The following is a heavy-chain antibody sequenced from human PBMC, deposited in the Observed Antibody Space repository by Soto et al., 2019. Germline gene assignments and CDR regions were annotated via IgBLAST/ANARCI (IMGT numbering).Heavy chain of an antibody. CDR2: IIPIFGTA. J-gene: IGHJ6*02. Sequence: GASVKVYCKASGGTFSSYAISWVRQAPGQGLEWMGGIIPIFGTANYAQKFQGRVTITADESTSTAYMELSSLRSEDTAVYYCASIWDIVVVPAAPKLYYYYYGMDVWGQGTTVTVSS. V-gene: IGHV1-69*13. CDR3: ASIWDIVVVPAAPKLYYYYYGMDV. D-gene: IGHD2-2*01. CDR1: GGTFSSYA.